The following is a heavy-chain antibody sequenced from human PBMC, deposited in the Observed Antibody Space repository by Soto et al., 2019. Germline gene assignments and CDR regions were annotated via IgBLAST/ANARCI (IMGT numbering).Heavy chain of an antibody. Sequence: GGSLRLSCAASGFTFSSYSMNWVRQAPGKGLEWVSYISSSSSTIYYADSVKGRFTISRDNAKNSLYLQMNSLRDEDTAVYYCARDTGYDSSGYYTYYFDYSGQGTLVTVSS. V-gene: IGHV3-48*02. D-gene: IGHD3-22*01. CDR2: ISSSSSTI. CDR1: GFTFSSYS. J-gene: IGHJ4*02. CDR3: ARDTGYDSSGYYTYYFDY.